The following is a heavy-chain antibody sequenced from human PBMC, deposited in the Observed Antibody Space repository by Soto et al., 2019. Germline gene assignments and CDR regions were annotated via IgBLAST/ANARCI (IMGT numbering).Heavy chain of an antibody. D-gene: IGHD1-26*01. CDR3: ATASGVGTTDPYYYGLDV. CDR1: GYTLTELS. Sequence: ASVKVSCKVSGYTLTELSMHWVRQAPGKGLEWMGGFDLEDGETIYAQKFQGRVTMTEDTSTDPAYMELSSRRSDDTAVYSCATASGVGTTDPYYYGLDVWGQGTTVTVSS. CDR2: FDLEDGET. J-gene: IGHJ6*02. V-gene: IGHV1-24*01.